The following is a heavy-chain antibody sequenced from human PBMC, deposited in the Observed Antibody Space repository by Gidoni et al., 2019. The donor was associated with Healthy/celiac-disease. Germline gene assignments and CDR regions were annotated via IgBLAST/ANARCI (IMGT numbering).Heavy chain of an antibody. J-gene: IGHJ5*02. CDR1: GFTFSSYE. D-gene: IGHD6-6*01. CDR2: ISSSVTTI. CDR3: ARTEYSSSNPYPDSGWFDP. Sequence: EVQLVESGGGLVQPGGSLRLSCAASGFTFSSYEMNWVRHAPGEGLEWVSYISSSVTTIYHADSVKGRFTISRDNAKNSLYLQMNSLRAEDTAVYYCARTEYSSSNPYPDSGWFDPWGQGTLVTVSS. V-gene: IGHV3-48*03.